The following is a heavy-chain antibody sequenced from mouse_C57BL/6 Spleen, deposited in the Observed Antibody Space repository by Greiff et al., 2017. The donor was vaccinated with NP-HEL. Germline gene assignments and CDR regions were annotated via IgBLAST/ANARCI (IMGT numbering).Heavy chain of an antibody. CDR2: ISSGSSTI. Sequence: EVKLVESGGGLVKPGGSLKLSCAASGFTFSDYGMHWVRQAPEKGLEWVAYISSGSSTIYYADTVKGRFTISRDNAKNTLFLQMTSLRSEDTAMYYCAGNYGNYFDYWGQGTTPTVSS. CDR3: AGNYGNYFDY. D-gene: IGHD2-1*01. J-gene: IGHJ2*01. V-gene: IGHV5-17*01. CDR1: GFTFSDYG.